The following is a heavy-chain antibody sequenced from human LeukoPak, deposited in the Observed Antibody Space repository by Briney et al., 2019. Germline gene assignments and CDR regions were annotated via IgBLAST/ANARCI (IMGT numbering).Heavy chain of an antibody. J-gene: IGHJ4*02. CDR3: AREGDGDNSHVDY. V-gene: IGHV3-30-3*01. D-gene: IGHD5-24*01. CDR2: ISCDGSNK. Sequence: GGSLRLCCAASGFTFSSYAMHWVRQAPGKGLERGAVISCDGSNKYYADSVKGRFTISRDNSKNTLYLQMNSLRAEDTAVYYGAREGDGDNSHVDYWGQGTLVTVSS. CDR1: GFTFSSYA.